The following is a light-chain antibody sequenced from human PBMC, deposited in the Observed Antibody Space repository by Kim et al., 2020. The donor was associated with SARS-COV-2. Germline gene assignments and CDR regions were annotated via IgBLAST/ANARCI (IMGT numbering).Light chain of an antibody. CDR2: SAS. CDR3: QQYGNSPFT. J-gene: IGKJ2*01. CDR1: QSVSSSY. V-gene: IGKV3-20*01. Sequence: LSPGERGTLSCRASQSVSSSYLAWYQQKPGQAPRLLIYSASFRATDIPDRFSGSGSGTDFTLTISRLEPEDSAVYYCQQYGNSPFTFCQGTKLEI.